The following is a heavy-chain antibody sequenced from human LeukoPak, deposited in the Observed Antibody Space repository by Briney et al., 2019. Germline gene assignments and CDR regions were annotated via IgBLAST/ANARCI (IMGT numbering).Heavy chain of an antibody. V-gene: IGHV1-69*04. CDR3: ANNFRHYYGSGSYYQPRVGFDP. D-gene: IGHD3-10*01. CDR1: GGTFSSYA. Sequence: ASVKVSCKASGGTFSSYAISWVRQAPGQGLEWMGRIIPILGIASYAQKFQGRVTITADKSTSTAYMELSSLRSEDTAVYYCANNFRHYYGSGSYYQPRVGFDPWGQGTQVTVSS. J-gene: IGHJ5*02. CDR2: IIPILGIA.